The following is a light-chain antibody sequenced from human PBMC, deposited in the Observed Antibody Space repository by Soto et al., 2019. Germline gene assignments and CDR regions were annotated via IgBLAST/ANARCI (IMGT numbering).Light chain of an antibody. J-gene: IGLJ1*01. Sequence: QSVLTQPPSASGTPGQRVTISCSGGSSNIGTNAVNWYQQLPGTAPKLLIYNNNQRPSGVPDRFSGSKSGTSASLAIIGLQSEDEADYYCTAWDDSLTRYVFGTGTKLTVL. CDR3: TAWDDSLTRYV. V-gene: IGLV1-44*01. CDR1: SSNIGTNA. CDR2: NNN.